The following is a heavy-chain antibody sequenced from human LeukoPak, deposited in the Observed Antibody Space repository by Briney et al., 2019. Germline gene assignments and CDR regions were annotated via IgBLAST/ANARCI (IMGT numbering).Heavy chain of an antibody. CDR2: ISAYNGNT. CDR3: ARAPYYYDSSGRYYFDY. V-gene: IGHV1-18*01. Sequence: ASVKVSCKASGYTLTSYGINWMRQAPGQGLEWMGWISAYNGNTNYAQNLQGRVTMTTDTSTSTAYMELRSLRSDDTAVYYCARAPYYYDSSGRYYFDYWGQGTLVTVSS. J-gene: IGHJ4*02. CDR1: GYTLTSYG. D-gene: IGHD3-22*01.